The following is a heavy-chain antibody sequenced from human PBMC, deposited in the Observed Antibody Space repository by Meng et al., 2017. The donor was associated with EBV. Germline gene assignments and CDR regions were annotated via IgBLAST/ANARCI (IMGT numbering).Heavy chain of an antibody. J-gene: IGHJ4*02. V-gene: IGHV1-69*01. D-gene: IGHD3-10*01. Sequence: QGQLVPSAGDVQKPGSSVHVFCMPYGCPFRYYALSWVRQAPGQGLEWLGGFLPRLGAPNYAQKFHGRVKITADESTSTHYMDLSSLRSEDTAIYYCASESGRGYTPDYWGQGTLVTVSS. CDR3: ASESGRGYTPDY. CDR1: GCPFRYYA. CDR2: FLPRLGAP.